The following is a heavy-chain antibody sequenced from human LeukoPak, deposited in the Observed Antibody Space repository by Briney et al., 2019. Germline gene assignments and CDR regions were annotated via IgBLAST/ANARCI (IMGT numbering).Heavy chain of an antibody. CDR2: ARNKANSYTT. Sequence: PGGSLRLSCAASGFTFSDHYMDWVRQAPGKGLEWVGRARNKANSYTTEYAASVKGRFTISRDESKNSLYLQMNSLKTEDTGVYYCAGQNNGTKGSFDYWGQGTLVTVSS. D-gene: IGHD2-8*01. CDR3: AGQNNGTKGSFDY. CDR1: GFTFSDHY. V-gene: IGHV3-72*01. J-gene: IGHJ4*02.